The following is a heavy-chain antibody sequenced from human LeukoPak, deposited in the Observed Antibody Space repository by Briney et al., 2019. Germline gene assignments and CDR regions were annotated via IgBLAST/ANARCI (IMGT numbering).Heavy chain of an antibody. Sequence: SETLSLTCAVSGGSISSSNWWSWVRQPPGKGLEWIGEIYHSGSTNYNPSLKSRVTISVDKSKNQFSLKLSSVTAADTAVYYCARSSGWSHYYFDYWGQGTLVTVSS. CDR1: GGSISSSNW. CDR2: IYHSGST. J-gene: IGHJ4*02. D-gene: IGHD6-19*01. V-gene: IGHV4-4*02. CDR3: ARSSGWSHYYFDY.